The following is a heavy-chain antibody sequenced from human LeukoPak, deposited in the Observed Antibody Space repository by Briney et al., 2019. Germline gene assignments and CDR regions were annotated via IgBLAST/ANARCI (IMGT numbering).Heavy chain of an antibody. CDR1: GGSISSYY. D-gene: IGHD2/OR15-2a*01. Sequence: PSETLSLTCTVSGGSISSYYWSWIRQPPGKGLEWIGYIFSSGSTSYNPSLKSRVTISLDTSKNQFSLKVTSVTAADTAMYYCARAPSLYYFDSWGQGTLVIVSS. J-gene: IGHJ4*02. V-gene: IGHV4-59*01. CDR3: ARAPSLYYFDS. CDR2: IFSSGST.